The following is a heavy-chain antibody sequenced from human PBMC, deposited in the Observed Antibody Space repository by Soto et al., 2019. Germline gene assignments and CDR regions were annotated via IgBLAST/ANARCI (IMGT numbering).Heavy chain of an antibody. CDR1: GFTFSSYA. CDR3: AKDRISYFDY. Sequence: EVQLLESGGGLVQPGGSLRLSCAASGFTFSSYAMSWVRQAPGKGLEWVSVISGSGGSTYYADSVKGRVTISRDNSKNTLYLQMNSRRAEDTAVYYCAKDRISYFDYWGQGTLVTVSS. J-gene: IGHJ4*02. V-gene: IGHV3-23*01. CDR2: ISGSGGST.